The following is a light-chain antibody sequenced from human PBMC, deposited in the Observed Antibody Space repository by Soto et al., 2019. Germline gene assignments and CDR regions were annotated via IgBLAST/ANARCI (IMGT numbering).Light chain of an antibody. CDR1: QSVLHSSNKKNC. V-gene: IGKV4-1*01. CDR3: QQYYTTPPYT. Sequence: DIVMTQSRDSLAVSLGGRATINCKSRQSVLHSSNKKNCLAWYQQKPGQPPKLLIYWASTRESGVPDRFSGSGSGTDFTLTISSLQAEDVAVYYCQQYYTTPPYTFGQGTKLEIK. J-gene: IGKJ2*01. CDR2: WAS.